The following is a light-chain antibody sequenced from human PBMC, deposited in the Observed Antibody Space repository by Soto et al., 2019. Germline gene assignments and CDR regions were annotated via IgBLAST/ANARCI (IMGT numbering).Light chain of an antibody. CDR2: GAS. J-gene: IGKJ2*01. Sequence: EIVMTQSPATLSVSPGERATLSCRASQSISSNLAWYQQKVGQAPRLLIWGASNRVTGIPARFSGSGSGTEFTLTISSLQSEDFAVYYCQQSNNWPNTFGQGTKLGIK. CDR1: QSISSN. CDR3: QQSNNWPNT. V-gene: IGKV3-15*01.